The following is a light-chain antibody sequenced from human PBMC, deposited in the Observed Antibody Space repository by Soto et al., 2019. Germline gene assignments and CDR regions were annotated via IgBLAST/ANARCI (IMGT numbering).Light chain of an antibody. V-gene: IGLV3-21*02. CDR3: GTWDSSLSAGV. CDR1: SIGSKS. Sequence: SYELTQSPSVSVAPGQTVSITCGGSSIGSKSVHWYQQKPGQAPVLVVYDDSDRRSGIPERFSGSKSGTSATLGITGLQTGDEADYYCGTWDSSLSAGVFGGGTKLTVL. J-gene: IGLJ2*01. CDR2: DDS.